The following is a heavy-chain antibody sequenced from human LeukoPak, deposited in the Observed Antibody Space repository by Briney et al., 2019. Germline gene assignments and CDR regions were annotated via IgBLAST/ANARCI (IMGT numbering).Heavy chain of an antibody. CDR3: ARDWGDPGIAVLGDY. J-gene: IGHJ4*02. V-gene: IGHV3-21*01. D-gene: IGHD6-19*01. CDR1: GFTFSSYS. Sequence: PGGSLRLSCAASGFTFSSYSMNWVRQAPGKGREWVSSISSSSSYIYYADSVKGRFTISRDNAKNSLYLQMNSLRAEDTAVYYCARDWGDPGIAVLGDYWGQGTLVTVSS. CDR2: ISSSSSYI.